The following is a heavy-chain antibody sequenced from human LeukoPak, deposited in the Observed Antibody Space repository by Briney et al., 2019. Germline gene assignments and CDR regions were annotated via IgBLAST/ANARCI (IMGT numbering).Heavy chain of an antibody. V-gene: IGHV1-2*02. CDR2: INPNSGGT. D-gene: IGHD1-26*01. Sequence: VASVKVSCKASGYTFTGYYMHWVRQAPGQGLEWMGWINPNSGGTNYAQKFQGRVTMTRDTSISTAYMELSRLRSDDTAVYYCARDDSGSYRGIIDYWGQGTLVTVSS. CDR3: ARDDSGSYRGIIDY. CDR1: GYTFTGYY. J-gene: IGHJ4*02.